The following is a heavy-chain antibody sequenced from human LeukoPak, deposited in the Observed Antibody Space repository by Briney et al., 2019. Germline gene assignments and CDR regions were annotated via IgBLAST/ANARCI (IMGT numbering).Heavy chain of an antibody. D-gene: IGHD3-22*01. Sequence: PGGSLRLSCAASGLTFSGYAMCWVRQAPGKGLEWVSAISGSAGSTYYADSVKGRFTISRDNSKNSLYLQMNSLRAEDTAVYYCAKLRDFYDSTGYSRFPYWGQGTLVTVSS. CDR1: GLTFSGYA. CDR2: ISGSAGST. V-gene: IGHV3-23*01. J-gene: IGHJ4*02. CDR3: AKLRDFYDSTGYSRFPY.